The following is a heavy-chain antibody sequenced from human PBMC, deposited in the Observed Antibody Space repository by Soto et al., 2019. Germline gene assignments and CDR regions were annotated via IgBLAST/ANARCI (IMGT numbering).Heavy chain of an antibody. CDR1: GFTFSSYG. CDR2: ISYDGSNK. CDR3: AKDATYSYGYVY. J-gene: IGHJ4*02. V-gene: IGHV3-30*18. D-gene: IGHD5-18*01. Sequence: QVQLVESGGGVVQPGRSLRLSCAASGFTFSSYGMHWVRQAPGKGLEWVAVISYDGSNKYYADSVKGRFTISRDNSKNTLYLQMNSLRAEDTAVYYCAKDATYSYGYVYWGQGTLVTVSS.